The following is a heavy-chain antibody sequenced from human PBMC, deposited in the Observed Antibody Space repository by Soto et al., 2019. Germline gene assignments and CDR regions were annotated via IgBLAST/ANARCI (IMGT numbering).Heavy chain of an antibody. Sequence: PSETLSLTCAVYGGSFSGYYWSWIRQPPGKGLEWIGEINHSGSTNYNPSLKSRVTISVDTSKNQFSLKLSSVTAADTAVYYCARAGSITMVRGVTYAFDIWGQGTMVTVSS. D-gene: IGHD3-10*01. CDR1: GGSFSGYY. V-gene: IGHV4-34*01. J-gene: IGHJ3*02. CDR3: ARAGSITMVRGVTYAFDI. CDR2: INHSGST.